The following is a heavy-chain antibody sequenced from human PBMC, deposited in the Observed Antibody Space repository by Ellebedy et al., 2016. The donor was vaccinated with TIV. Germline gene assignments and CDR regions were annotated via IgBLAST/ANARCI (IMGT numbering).Heavy chain of an antibody. J-gene: IGHJ4*02. V-gene: IGHV3-30*04. Sequence: GESLKISCAASGFPFDSYVMNWVRQAPGKGLEWVALISYDGSNKYFADSVQGRFTISRDNSQNTPYLLMNSLRGDDTAIYYCARALNHVDTVSTAPLDCWGQGTLVTVSS. CDR2: ISYDGSNK. D-gene: IGHD5/OR15-5a*01. CDR3: ARALNHVDTVSTAPLDC. CDR1: GFPFDSYV.